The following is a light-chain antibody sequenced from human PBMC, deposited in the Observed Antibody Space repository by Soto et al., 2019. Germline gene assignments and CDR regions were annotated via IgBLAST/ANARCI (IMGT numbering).Light chain of an antibody. CDR2: GAS. J-gene: IGKJ2*01. CDR3: QQYGIPYT. Sequence: EIVLTQSPGTLSLSPGERATLSCRASQSVSSSYLAWYQQKPGQAPRLLIYGASSRATGIPDRFSGSGSGTDVTLTISRLEHEEFAVYYCQQYGIPYTFGQGTKLEIK. CDR1: QSVSSSY. V-gene: IGKV3-20*01.